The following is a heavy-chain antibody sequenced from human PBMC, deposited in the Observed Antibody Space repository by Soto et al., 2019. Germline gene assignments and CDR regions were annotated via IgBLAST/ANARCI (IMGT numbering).Heavy chain of an antibody. CDR3: ARYIPGVRYYGMDV. J-gene: IGHJ6*02. V-gene: IGHV3-23*01. Sequence: EVQLLESGGGLVQPGGSLRLSCAASGFTFSSYAMKWVRQAPGKGLEWVSLIGESGTPTYYADSVKGRFTISRDNSGNTLFLEMYSLRAEDTAGYYCARYIPGVRYYGMDVWGRGTTVTVSS. CDR1: GFTFSSYA. D-gene: IGHD2-2*01. CDR2: IGESGTPT.